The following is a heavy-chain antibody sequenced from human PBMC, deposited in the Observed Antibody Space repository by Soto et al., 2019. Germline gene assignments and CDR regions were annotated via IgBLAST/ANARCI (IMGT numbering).Heavy chain of an antibody. CDR1: GVSFNNNG. J-gene: IGHJ6*02. D-gene: IGHD3-10*01. CDR2: VSPPFRTS. CDR3: ARVLYYGSGSYSPYGMDV. V-gene: IGHV1-69*01. Sequence: QVQLVQSGAEVKKPGSSVKVSCKTSGVSFNNNGIGRVRQAPGHGLERMGGVSPPFRTSNYARKFQGRISITADASTGTVNMELSSLRSEDTAQYYCARVLYYGSGSYSPYGMDVWGQGTTVTVSS.